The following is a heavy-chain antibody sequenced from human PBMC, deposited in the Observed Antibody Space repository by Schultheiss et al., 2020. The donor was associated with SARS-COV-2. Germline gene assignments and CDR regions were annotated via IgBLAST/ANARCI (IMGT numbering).Heavy chain of an antibody. CDR3: ARHGPTFWSGYRYYFDY. CDR1: GFTFSSYA. CDR2: ISYDGSNK. D-gene: IGHD3-3*01. Sequence: GGSLRLSCAASGFTFSSYAMSWVRQAPGKGLEWVAVISYDGSNKYYADSVKGRFTISRDNAKNSLYLQMNSLRAEDTAVYYCARHGPTFWSGYRYYFDYWGQGTLVTVSS. J-gene: IGHJ4*02. V-gene: IGHV3-30*04.